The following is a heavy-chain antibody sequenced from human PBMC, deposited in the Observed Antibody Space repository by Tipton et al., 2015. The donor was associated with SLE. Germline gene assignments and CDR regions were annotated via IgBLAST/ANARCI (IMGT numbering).Heavy chain of an antibody. J-gene: IGHJ6*03. Sequence: LRLSCTVSGGSISSYCWSWIRQPPGKGLEWIGYIYYSGSTNYNPSLKSRVTISVDTSKNQFSLKLSSVTAADTAVYYCARAQAAPARTYYMDVWGKGTTVTVSS. D-gene: IGHD2-15*01. CDR1: GGSISSYC. V-gene: IGHV4-59*01. CDR3: ARAQAAPARTYYMDV. CDR2: IYYSGST.